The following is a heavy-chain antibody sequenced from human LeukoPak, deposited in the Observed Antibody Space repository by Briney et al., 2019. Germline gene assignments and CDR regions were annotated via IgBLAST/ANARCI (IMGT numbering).Heavy chain of an antibody. J-gene: IGHJ3*02. CDR2: IYYSGST. Sequence: SETLSLTCSVSGGSISTSGYYWSWIRQHPGKGLEWIGYIYYSGSTYYNSSLKSRVTISVDTSKNQFSLKLSTVTAADTAVYYCARAGYSSSWYRVAFDIWGQGTMVTVSS. V-gene: IGHV4-31*03. CDR3: ARAGYSSSWYRVAFDI. CDR1: GGSISTSGYY. D-gene: IGHD6-13*01.